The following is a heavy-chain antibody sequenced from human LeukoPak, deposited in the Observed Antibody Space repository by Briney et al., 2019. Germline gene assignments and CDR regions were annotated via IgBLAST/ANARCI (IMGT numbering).Heavy chain of an antibody. D-gene: IGHD4-17*01. Sequence: GGSLRLSCAASGFTFSSYGMHWVRQAPGKGLEWVAFIRYDGSNKYYADSVKGRFTISRDDSKNTLYLQMNSLRAEDTAVYYCARIGDDYGDYDYWGQGTLVTVSS. J-gene: IGHJ4*02. CDR2: IRYDGSNK. CDR3: ARIGDDYGDYDY. CDR1: GFTFSSYG. V-gene: IGHV3-30*02.